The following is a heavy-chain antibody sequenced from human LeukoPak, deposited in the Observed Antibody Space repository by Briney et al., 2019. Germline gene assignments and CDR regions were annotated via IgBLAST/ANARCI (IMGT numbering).Heavy chain of an antibody. J-gene: IGHJ4*02. CDR2: ISYDGSNK. V-gene: IGHV3-30*04. D-gene: IGHD5-12*01. CDR1: GFTFSSHT. CDR3: AKDPGEYSGYDLLGGYDY. Sequence: TGGSLRLSCSASGFTFSSHTVHWVRQAPGKGLEWVAVISYDGSNKYYADSVKGRFTISRDNSKNTLYLQMNSLRAEDTAVYYCAKDPGEYSGYDLLGGYDYWGQGTLVTVSS.